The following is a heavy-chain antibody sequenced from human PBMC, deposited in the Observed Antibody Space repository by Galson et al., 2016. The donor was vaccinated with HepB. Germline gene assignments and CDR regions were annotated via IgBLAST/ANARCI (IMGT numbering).Heavy chain of an antibody. J-gene: IGHJ5*02. CDR1: GFSVSHHY. Sequence: SLRLSCAVSGFSVSHHYMTWVRQAPGKGLEWVSVIYYDGSTYYSDSVKDRSTTSRDTSTNPLYLQMNTLRDDDTAIYYCARDFRDGYARCLDTWGQGTLVSVSS. CDR2: IYYDGST. D-gene: IGHD5-24*01. CDR3: ARDFRDGYARCLDT. V-gene: IGHV3-53*01.